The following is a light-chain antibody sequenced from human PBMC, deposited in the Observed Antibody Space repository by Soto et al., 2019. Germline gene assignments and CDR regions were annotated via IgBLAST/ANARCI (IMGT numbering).Light chain of an antibody. CDR1: TSDVGSYNL. J-gene: IGLJ3*02. V-gene: IGLV2-23*01. CDR3: SSYAGSNIVV. Sequence: QSVLTQPASVTGSPGESIIISCTGTTSDVGSYNLVSWYQQYPGKAPKLIIYEDSKRPSDVSNRLSGSKSGNTASLTISGLQAEDEADYYCSSYAGSNIVVFGGGTKVTVL. CDR2: EDS.